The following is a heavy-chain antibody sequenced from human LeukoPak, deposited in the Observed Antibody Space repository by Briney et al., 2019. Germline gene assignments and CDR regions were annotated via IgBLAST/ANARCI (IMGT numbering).Heavy chain of an antibody. J-gene: IGHJ5*02. D-gene: IGHD3-10*01. CDR3: ARAGNYYGRHTNWFDP. Sequence: PGGSLRLSCAASGFTVSSNYMSWVRQAPGKGLEWVSYISSSGSTIYYADSVKGRFTISRDNAKNSLYLQMNSLRAEDTAVYYCARAGNYYGRHTNWFDPWGQGTLVTVSS. CDR1: GFTVSSNY. CDR2: ISSSGSTI. V-gene: IGHV3-11*04.